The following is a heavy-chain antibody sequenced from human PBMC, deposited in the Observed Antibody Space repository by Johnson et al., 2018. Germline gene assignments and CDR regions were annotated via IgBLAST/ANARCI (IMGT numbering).Heavy chain of an antibody. V-gene: IGHV4-59*01. J-gene: IGHJ3*02. Sequence: QVQLQESGPGLVKPSETLSLTCTVSGGSISSYYWSWIRQPPGKGLEWIGYIYYSGSTNYNPSLKSRVTISVDTSKNQFSLKLSSVTAAGTAVYYCARRVLNYDAFDIWGQGTMVTVSS. CDR3: ARRVLNYDAFDI. CDR2: IYYSGST. D-gene: IGHD6-13*01. CDR1: GGSISSYY.